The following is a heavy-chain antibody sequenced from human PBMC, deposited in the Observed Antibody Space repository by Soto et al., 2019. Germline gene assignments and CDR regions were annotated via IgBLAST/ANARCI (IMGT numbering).Heavy chain of an antibody. Sequence: QVQLQQWGAGLLKPSETLSLTCAVYGGSFSGYYWSWIRQPPGKGLEWIGEINHSGSTNYNPSLKSRVTISVDTYKNQFSLKLSSVTAADTAVYYCARGEVVPAAPYYYYGMDVWGQGTTVTVSS. D-gene: IGHD2-2*01. CDR1: GGSFSGYY. CDR3: ARGEVVPAAPYYYYGMDV. V-gene: IGHV4-34*01. CDR2: INHSGST. J-gene: IGHJ6*02.